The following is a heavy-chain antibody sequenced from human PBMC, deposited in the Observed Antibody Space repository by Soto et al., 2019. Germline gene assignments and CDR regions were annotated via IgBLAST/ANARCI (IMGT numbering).Heavy chain of an antibody. CDR3: TRSTNYHYEYYFDY. CDR1: GFSLSRKGMS. CDR2: IDWEEEK. V-gene: IGHV2-70*01. D-gene: IGHD3-22*01. Sequence: SGPTLVNPKQTLILTCAFSGFSLSRKGMSVSWIRQPPGNALEFLALIDWEEEKFYSPSLRTRLTVSKDTSKSQVVPTLTNVDPVDTATYYCTRSTNYHYEYYFDYWGQENLVTISS. J-gene: IGHJ4*02.